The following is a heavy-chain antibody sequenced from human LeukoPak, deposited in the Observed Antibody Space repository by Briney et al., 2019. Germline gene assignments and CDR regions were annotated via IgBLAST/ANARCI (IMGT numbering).Heavy chain of an antibody. CDR1: AYTFTNFR. CDR3: ARDSYYGGHYSFFEH. Sequence: ASVKVSCKNSAYTFTNFRIHWVRQAPGHGFEWMGWIGPSNHYTEYAHKLQDRLTLTTDTSTTTAHMELRSLTFDDTAIYFCARDSYYGGHYSFFEHWGQGTLVTVSS. J-gene: IGHJ4*02. V-gene: IGHV1-18*01. D-gene: IGHD4/OR15-4a*01. CDR2: IGPSNHYT.